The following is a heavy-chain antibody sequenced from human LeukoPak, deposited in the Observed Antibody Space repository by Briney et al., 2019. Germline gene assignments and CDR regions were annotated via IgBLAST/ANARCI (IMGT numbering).Heavy chain of an antibody. J-gene: IGHJ4*02. V-gene: IGHV4-59*01. Sequence: SETLSLTCSVSGGSLSTYSWSWVRQSPGKRLEWIGYIYYGGTTNYNPSLKSRVTISADTAKNQFSLRLRSVTAADTAIYYCARDTTVASEMQHWGQGTLVTVSS. CDR2: IYYGGTT. CDR1: GGSLSTYS. D-gene: IGHD4-23*01. CDR3: ARDTTVASEMQH.